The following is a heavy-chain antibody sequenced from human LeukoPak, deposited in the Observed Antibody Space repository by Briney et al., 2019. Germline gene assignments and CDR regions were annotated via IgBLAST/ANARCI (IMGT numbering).Heavy chain of an antibody. D-gene: IGHD1-26*01. CDR3: ARVSVGATCWFDP. J-gene: IGHJ5*02. Sequence: GASVKVSCKASGYTFTSYGISWVRQAPGQGLEWMGGIIPIFGTANYAQKFQGRVTITADESTSTAYMELSSLRSEDTAVYYCARVSVGATCWFDPWGQGTLVTVSS. CDR1: GYTFTSYG. CDR2: IIPIFGTA. V-gene: IGHV1-69*13.